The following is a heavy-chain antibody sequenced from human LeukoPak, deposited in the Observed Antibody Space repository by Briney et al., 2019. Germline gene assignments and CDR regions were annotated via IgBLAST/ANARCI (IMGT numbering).Heavy chain of an antibody. V-gene: IGHV3-74*01. CDR3: ARGESGSQVYYYYGMGV. CDR2: INSDGSST. CDR1: GFTFSSYW. D-gene: IGHD1-26*01. J-gene: IGHJ6*02. Sequence: GGSLRLSCAASGFTFSSYWMHWVRQAPGKGLVWVSRINSDGSSTSYADSVKGRFTISRDNAKNTLYLQMNSLRAEDTAVYYCARGESGSQVYYYYGMGVWGQGTTVTVSS.